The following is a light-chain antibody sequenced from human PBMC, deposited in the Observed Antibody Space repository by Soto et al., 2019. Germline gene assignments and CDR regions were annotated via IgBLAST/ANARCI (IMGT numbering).Light chain of an antibody. Sequence: EIVMTQSPATLSVSPGERATLSCRASQSVSSNLAWYQQKPGQAPRLLVYGASTRATGIPARFSGSGSGTEFTRNISSLQSEDSAVYYCQEYSACWTFGQGTKVEIK. J-gene: IGKJ1*01. V-gene: IGKV3-15*01. CDR1: QSVSSN. CDR3: QEYSACWT. CDR2: GAS.